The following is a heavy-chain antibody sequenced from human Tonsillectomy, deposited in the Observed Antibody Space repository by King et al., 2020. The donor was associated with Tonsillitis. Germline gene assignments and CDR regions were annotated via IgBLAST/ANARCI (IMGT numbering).Heavy chain of an antibody. J-gene: IGHJ4*02. CDR1: GFTFSSYW. V-gene: IGHV3-7*03. CDR2: IKEDGSEK. CDR3: ARVWTDY. D-gene: IGHD3/OR15-3a*01. Sequence: VQLVESGGGLVQPGGSLRLSCAASGFTFSSYWMTLVRQAPGKGLEWVANIKEDGSEKNYVDSVKGRFTIARDNAKNSMYLQMNSLRAEDTAVYYCARVWTDYWGQGTLVTVSS.